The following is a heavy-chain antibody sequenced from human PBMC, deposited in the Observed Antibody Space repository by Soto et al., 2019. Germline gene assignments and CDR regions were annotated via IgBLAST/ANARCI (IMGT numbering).Heavy chain of an antibody. CDR3: ARTSVAGTEVEDYYYGMDV. CDR1: GGTFSSYA. J-gene: IGHJ6*02. CDR2: IIPIFGTA. V-gene: IGHV1-69*13. Sequence: ASVKVSCKASGGTFSSYAISWVRQAPGQGLEWMGGIIPIFGTANYAQKFQGRVTITADESTSTAYMELSSLRSEDTAVYYCARTSVAGTEVEDYYYGMDVWGQGTTVTVSS. D-gene: IGHD6-19*01.